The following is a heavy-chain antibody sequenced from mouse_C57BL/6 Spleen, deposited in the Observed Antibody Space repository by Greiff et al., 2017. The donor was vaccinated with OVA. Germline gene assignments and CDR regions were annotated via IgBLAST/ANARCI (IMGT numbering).Heavy chain of an antibody. CDR2: IYPGSGST. D-gene: IGHD1-1*01. J-gene: IGHJ3*01. V-gene: IGHV1-55*01. CDR1: GYTFTSYW. CDR3: ANYYGRSYGAY. Sequence: QVQLKQPGAELVKPGASVKMSCKASGYTFTSYWITWVKQRPGQGLEWIGDIYPGSGSTNYNEKFKSKATLTVDTASSTAYMQLSSLTSEDSAVYYCANYYGRSYGAYWGQGTLVTVSA.